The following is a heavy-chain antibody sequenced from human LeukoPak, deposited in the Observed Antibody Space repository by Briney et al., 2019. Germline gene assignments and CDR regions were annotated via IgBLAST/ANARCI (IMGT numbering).Heavy chain of an antibody. J-gene: IGHJ4*02. CDR1: GFTVSSNC. CDR2: ISSSSSYI. CDR3: ARDVGLDY. V-gene: IGHV3-21*01. D-gene: IGHD2-15*01. Sequence: GGSLRLSCAASGFTVSSNCMNWVRQAPGKGLEWVSSISSSSSYIYYADSVKGRFTISRDNAKNSLYLQMNSLRAEDTAVYYCARDVGLDYWGQGTLVTVSS.